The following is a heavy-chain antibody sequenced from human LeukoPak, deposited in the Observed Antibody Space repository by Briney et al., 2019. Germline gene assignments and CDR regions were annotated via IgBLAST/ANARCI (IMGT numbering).Heavy chain of an antibody. J-gene: IGHJ6*03. Sequence: PGGSLRLSCAASGFTFSSHAMNWVRQAPGKGLEWVSALSGSGGGTYYADSVKGRFTISRDNSKNTLYLQMNSLRAEDTAVYYCAKGGGYSSSLRPYYYYYYMDVWGKGTTVTVSS. D-gene: IGHD6-13*01. CDR1: GFTFSSHA. CDR2: LSGSGGGT. V-gene: IGHV3-23*01. CDR3: AKGGGYSSSLRPYYYYYYMDV.